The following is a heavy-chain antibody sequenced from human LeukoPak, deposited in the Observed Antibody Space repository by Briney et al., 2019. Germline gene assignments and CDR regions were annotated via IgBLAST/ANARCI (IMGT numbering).Heavy chain of an antibody. V-gene: IGHV1-8*03. CDR2: MNPNSGNT. D-gene: IGHD5-18*01. Sequence: ASVKVSCKASGYTFTSYDINWVRQATGQGLEWMGWMNPNSGNTGYAQKFQGRVTITRNTSISTAYMELSSLRSEDTAVYYCATQADTAMVTGIYYYYYMDVWGKGTTVTVSS. CDR3: ATQADTAMVTGIYYYYYMDV. CDR1: GYTFTSYD. J-gene: IGHJ6*03.